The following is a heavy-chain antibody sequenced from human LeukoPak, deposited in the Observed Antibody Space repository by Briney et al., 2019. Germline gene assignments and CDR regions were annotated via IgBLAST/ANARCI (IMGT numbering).Heavy chain of an antibody. V-gene: IGHV1-2*02. D-gene: IGHD3-22*01. CDR2: INPNSGGT. CDR1: GYTFTGYY. CDR3: ARGRDYYDSSGYYY. Sequence: GASVKVSCKASGYTFTGYYMHWVRQAPGQGLEWMGWINPNSGGTNYAQKFQGRVTMTRDTSISTAYMELSRLRSDDTAVYYYARGRDYYDSSGYYYWGQGTLVTVSS. J-gene: IGHJ4*02.